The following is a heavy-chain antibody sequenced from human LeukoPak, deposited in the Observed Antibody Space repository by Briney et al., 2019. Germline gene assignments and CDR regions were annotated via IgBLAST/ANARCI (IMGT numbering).Heavy chain of an antibody. Sequence: ASVKVSCKASGYTFTSYGTSWVRQAPGQGLEWMGWISAYNGNTNYAQKLQGRVTMTTDTPTSTAYMELRSLRSDDTAVYYCARDGRDGYNTYDAFDIWGQGTMVTVSS. D-gene: IGHD5-24*01. CDR1: GYTFTSYG. J-gene: IGHJ3*02. CDR2: ISAYNGNT. V-gene: IGHV1-18*01. CDR3: ARDGRDGYNTYDAFDI.